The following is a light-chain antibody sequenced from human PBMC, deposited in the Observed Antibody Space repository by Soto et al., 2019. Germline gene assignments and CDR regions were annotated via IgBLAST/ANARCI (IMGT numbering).Light chain of an antibody. Sequence: EIVLTQSPATLSLSPGEGATLSCRASQSVSSYLDWYQQKPGQAPRRLIFDASNRSTGIPARFSGSGSGTDFTLTISSLEPEDFAVYYCQHRSNWPLTFGGWTKV. CDR3: QHRSNWPLT. CDR2: DAS. V-gene: IGKV3-11*01. J-gene: IGKJ4*01. CDR1: QSVSSY.